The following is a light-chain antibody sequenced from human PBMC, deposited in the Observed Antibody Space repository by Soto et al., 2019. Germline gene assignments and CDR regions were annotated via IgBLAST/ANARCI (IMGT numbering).Light chain of an antibody. Sequence: QSALTQPRSVSGSPGQSVAISCTGTSSDVGGYNYVSWYQQFPGKVPKLMIYDVTTRPSGVPDRFSGSKSGNTASLTISGLQAEDEAYYYCSSNAVIHTIFGGGTKLTVL. CDR3: SSNAVIHTI. CDR1: SSDVGGYNY. J-gene: IGLJ2*01. CDR2: DVT. V-gene: IGLV2-11*01.